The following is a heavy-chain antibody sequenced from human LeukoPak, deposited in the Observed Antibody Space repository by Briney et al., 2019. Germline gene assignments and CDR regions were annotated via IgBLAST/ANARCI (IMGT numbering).Heavy chain of an antibody. Sequence: ASVKVSCKASGGTFSSYTITWVRQAPGQGLEWMGGIMPLFNTANYAQQFQGRVTMTTDESTSTAYLELSSLRSEDTAVYYCARGALLGAMGYWGQGTLVTVSS. J-gene: IGHJ4*02. V-gene: IGHV1-69*05. CDR2: IMPLFNTA. CDR3: ARGALLGAMGY. CDR1: GGTFSSYT. D-gene: IGHD1-26*01.